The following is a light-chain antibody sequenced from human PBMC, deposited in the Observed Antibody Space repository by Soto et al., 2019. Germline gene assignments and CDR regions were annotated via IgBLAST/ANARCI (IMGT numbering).Light chain of an antibody. CDR1: QSISSS. CDR2: AAS. V-gene: IGKV1-39*01. CDR3: QQGYSTIT. J-gene: IGKJ5*01. Sequence: DIQMTQSPSSLSASVGDRVTITCRASQSISSSLNWYQQKPGKAPKLLIYAASSLQSGVPSRFSGSGSGTDFTLTISSLQPEDFATYYCQQGYSTITFGQGTRLEIK.